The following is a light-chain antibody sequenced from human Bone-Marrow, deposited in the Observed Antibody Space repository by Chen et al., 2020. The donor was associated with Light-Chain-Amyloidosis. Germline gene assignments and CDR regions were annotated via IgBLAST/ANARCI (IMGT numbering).Light chain of an antibody. J-gene: IGKJ4*01. CDR2: GSS. V-gene: IGKV3-20*01. CDR3: QQYGTSPLT. Sequence: EIVLTQSPGTLSLSPGEGANLSCRVSQTISSKYLTWYQQKFGQAPRLLIYGSSSRATGIPDRFTGSGSGTDFTLTINRLEPEDFAMYYCQQYGTSPLTFGGGTKVEIK. CDR1: QTISSKY.